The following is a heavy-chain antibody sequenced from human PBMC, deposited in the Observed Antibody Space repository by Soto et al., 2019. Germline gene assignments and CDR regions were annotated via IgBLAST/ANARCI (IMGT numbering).Heavy chain of an antibody. D-gene: IGHD6-13*01. CDR2: IWYDGSNK. J-gene: IGHJ4*02. CDR1: GFTFSSNA. Sequence: QVQLVESGGGVVQPGRSPRLSCAASGFTFSSNAMHWVRQAPGKGLEWVAVIWYDGSNKYYADSVKGRFTISRDNSKNTLYLQMNSLRVEDTAVYYCLAAAGTNYWGQGTLVTVSS. CDR3: LAAAGTNY. V-gene: IGHV3-33*01.